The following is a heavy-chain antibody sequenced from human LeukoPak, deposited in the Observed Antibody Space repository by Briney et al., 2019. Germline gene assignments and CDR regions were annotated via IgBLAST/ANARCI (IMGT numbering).Heavy chain of an antibody. J-gene: IGHJ4*02. CDR2: MNNDGSHI. D-gene: IGHD3/OR15-3a*01. V-gene: IGHV3-74*01. CDR3: TRGTYYVDD. CDR1: GFTFSLDW. Sequence: PGGSLRLSCVASGFTFSLDWMHWVRQAPGKGLMWVSRMNNDGSHIAYADSVQGRFTISRDNAKKTLYLQMDSLRVDDTAVYYCTRGTYYVDDWGQGTLGTVSS.